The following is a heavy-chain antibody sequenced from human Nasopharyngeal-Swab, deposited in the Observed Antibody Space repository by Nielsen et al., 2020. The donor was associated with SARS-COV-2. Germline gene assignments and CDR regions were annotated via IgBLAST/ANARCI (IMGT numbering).Heavy chain of an antibody. CDR2: TSSTGDYI. CDR3: TRDTPAMFAY. V-gene: IGHV3-21*01. CDR1: GFTFSFYT. J-gene: IGHJ4*02. Sequence: GESLKISCVASGFTFSFYTMNWVRQTPAKGLDWVSATSSTGDYIYHAASVKGRFTISRDNAKSSVYLQMDSLRAEDTAVYYCTRDTPAMFAYWGQGTLVTVSS.